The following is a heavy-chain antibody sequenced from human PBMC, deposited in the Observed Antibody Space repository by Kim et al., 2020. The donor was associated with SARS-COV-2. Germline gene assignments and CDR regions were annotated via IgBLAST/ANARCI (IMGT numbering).Heavy chain of an antibody. D-gene: IGHD3-10*01. CDR3: ARGLGTPKDITMVRGVVGY. CDR1: GGSFSGYY. CDR2: INHSGST. Sequence: SETLSLTCAVYGGSFSGYYWSWIRQPPGKGLEWIGEINHSGSTNYNPSLKSRVTISVDTSKNQFSLKLSSVTAADTAVYYCARGLGTPKDITMVRGVVGYWGQGTLVTVSS. V-gene: IGHV4-34*01. J-gene: IGHJ4*02.